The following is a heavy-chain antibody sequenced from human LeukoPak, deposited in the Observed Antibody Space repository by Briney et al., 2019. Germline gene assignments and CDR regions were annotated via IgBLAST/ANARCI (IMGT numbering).Heavy chain of an antibody. CDR1: GYTFTNHY. V-gene: IGHV1-2*02. Sequence: ASVKVSCKASGYTFTNHYMHWVRQARGQGLEWMGWINPHSGDTNYAQKFQGRVIMTRDTSISTAYMELSSLRSDDTAMYYCASGLSSLFSFGAALDYYMDVWGKGTPVTISS. CDR2: INPHSGDT. J-gene: IGHJ6*03. D-gene: IGHD5-18*01. CDR3: ASGLSSLFSFGAALDYYMDV.